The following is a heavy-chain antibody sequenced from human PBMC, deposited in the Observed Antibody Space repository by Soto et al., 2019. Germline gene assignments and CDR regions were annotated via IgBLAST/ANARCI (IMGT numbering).Heavy chain of an antibody. CDR1: GFTFSSYG. J-gene: IGHJ4*02. CDR3: AKDGRAGGNYGFYSDF. CDR2: SSATGAGT. Sequence: EVQLLESGGGLVQPGGSLRPSCAASGFTFSSYGMTWVRQAPGKGLEWVSFSSATGAGTYYADSVKGRFTISRDNSKHTLYLQMNSLRADDTAVYYCAKDGRAGGNYGFYSDFWGQGALVIVSS. D-gene: IGHD1-7*01. V-gene: IGHV3-23*01.